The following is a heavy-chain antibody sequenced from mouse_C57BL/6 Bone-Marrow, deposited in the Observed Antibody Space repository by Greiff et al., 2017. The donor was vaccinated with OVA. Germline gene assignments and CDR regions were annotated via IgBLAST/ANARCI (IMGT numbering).Heavy chain of an antibody. CDR2: IRSKSNNYAT. V-gene: IGHV10-1*01. CDR1: GFSFNTYA. J-gene: IGHJ1*03. Sequence: EVPGVESGGGLVQPKGSLTLSCAASGFSFNTYAMNWVRQAPGKGLEWVARIRSKSNNYATYYADSVKDRFTISRDDSESMLYRQMNNVKTEDTAMYYCVRHDVYWYFDVWGTGTTVTVSS. D-gene: IGHD2-3*01. CDR3: VRHDVYWYFDV.